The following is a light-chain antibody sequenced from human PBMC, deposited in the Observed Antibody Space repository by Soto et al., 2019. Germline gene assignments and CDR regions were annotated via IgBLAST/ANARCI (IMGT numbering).Light chain of an antibody. V-gene: IGKV3-20*01. CDR2: AAS. CDR1: QSVGSRY. J-gene: IGKJ1*01. Sequence: EIVLTQSPATLSLSPGERVTLSCRASQSVGSRYLAWYQQKPGQAPRLLIYAASSRATGIPDRFSGSGSGTDFTLTINRLEPEDFAVYYCQDYGTSWTFGQGTKVDIK. CDR3: QDYGTSWT.